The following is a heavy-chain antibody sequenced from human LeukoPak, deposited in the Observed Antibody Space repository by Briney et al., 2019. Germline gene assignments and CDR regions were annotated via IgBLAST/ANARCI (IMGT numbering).Heavy chain of an antibody. CDR1: GFTFGNYW. CDR3: ARDKVTY. V-gene: IGHV3-7*01. CDR2: INMDGSEK. Sequence: GSLRLSFAASGFTFGNYWMSWVRQAPGKGPEWVAHINMDGSEKYYVDSVKGRFTISRDNAKNSLYLQMNSLKVEDTAVYYCARDKVTYWGPGTLVTVSS. J-gene: IGHJ4*02.